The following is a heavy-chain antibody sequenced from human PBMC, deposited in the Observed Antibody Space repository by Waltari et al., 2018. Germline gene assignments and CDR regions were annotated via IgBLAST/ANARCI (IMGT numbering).Heavy chain of an antibody. J-gene: IGHJ5*02. CDR2: INPSGGST. CDR3: AREEGLAVAGNPNWFDP. D-gene: IGHD6-19*01. CDR1: GSTFTSYY. V-gene: IGHV1-46*01. Sequence: QVQLVQSGAEVKKPGASVKVSYKASGSTFTSYYLHWVRQAPGQGLEWMGIINPSGGSTSYAQKFQGRVTMTRDTSTSTVYMELSSLRSEDTAVYYCAREEGLAVAGNPNWFDPWGQGTLVTVSS.